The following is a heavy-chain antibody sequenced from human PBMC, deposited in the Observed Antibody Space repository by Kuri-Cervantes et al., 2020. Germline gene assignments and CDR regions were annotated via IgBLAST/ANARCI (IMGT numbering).Heavy chain of an antibody. Sequence: SETLSLTCTVSGGSISSYYWNWIRQPPGKGLEWIGYIYDRGSINYNPSLKSRVTISVDTSNNQFSLKLNSVTAADTAVYYCARLRDLARGYMDVWGKGTTVTVSS. CDR2: IYDRGSI. V-gene: IGHV4-59*08. D-gene: IGHD3-10*01. CDR3: ARLRDLARGYMDV. J-gene: IGHJ6*03. CDR1: GGSISSYY.